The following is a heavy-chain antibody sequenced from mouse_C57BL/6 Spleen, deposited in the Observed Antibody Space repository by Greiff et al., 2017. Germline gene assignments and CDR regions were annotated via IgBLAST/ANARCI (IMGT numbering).Heavy chain of an antibody. D-gene: IGHD1-1*01. CDR2: ISYDGSN. J-gene: IGHJ2*01. CDR3: ARNYYGSSPFDY. Sequence: DVKLQESGPGLVKPSQSLSLTCSVTGYSITSGYYWNWIRQFPGNKLEWMGYISYDGSNNYNPSLKNRSSITRDTSKNQFFLKLNSVTTEDTATYYCARNYYGSSPFDYWGQGTTLTVSS. V-gene: IGHV3-6*01. CDR1: GYSITSGYY.